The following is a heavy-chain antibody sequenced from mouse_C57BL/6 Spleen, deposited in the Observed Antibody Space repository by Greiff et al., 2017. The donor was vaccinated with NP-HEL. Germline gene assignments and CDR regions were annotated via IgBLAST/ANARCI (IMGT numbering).Heavy chain of an antibody. CDR1: GFTFSDYG. CDR2: ISRGSSTI. Sequence: EVKLVESGGGLVKPGGSLKLSCAASGFTFSDYGMHWVRQAPEKGLEWVAYISRGSSTIYYADTVKGQSTITRDTATNTLFLQMTSLRSEDTAMYYCARHSCYGSSYDWFACWGQGTLVTVSA. V-gene: IGHV5-17*01. D-gene: IGHD1-1*01. J-gene: IGHJ3*01. CDR3: ARHSCYGSSYDWFAC.